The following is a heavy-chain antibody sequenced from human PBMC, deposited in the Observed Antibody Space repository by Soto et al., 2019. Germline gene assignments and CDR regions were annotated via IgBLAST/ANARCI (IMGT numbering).Heavy chain of an antibody. CDR1: GYTFTSYD. Sequence: ASLKVSCKASGYTFTSYDINWVRQATGQGLEWMGIINPSGGSTSYAQKFQGRVTMTRDTSTSTVYMELSSLRSEDTAVYYCARDPYYDYIWGTSRRAYYYYYMDVWGKGTTVTVSS. CDR3: ARDPYYDYIWGTSRRAYYYYYMDV. CDR2: INPSGGST. J-gene: IGHJ6*03. V-gene: IGHV1-46*03. D-gene: IGHD3-16*01.